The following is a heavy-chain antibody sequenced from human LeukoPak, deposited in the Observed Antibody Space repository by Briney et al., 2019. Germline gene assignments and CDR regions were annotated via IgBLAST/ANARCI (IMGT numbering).Heavy chain of an antibody. CDR2: IYPGDSDT. Sequence: GESLKISCKGSGYSFTSYWIGWVRQMPGKGLEWMGIIYPGDSDTRYSPSFQGQVTISADKSISTAYLQWSSLKASDTAMYYCARDGETYYYDSSGYGAAFDIWGQGTMVTVSS. D-gene: IGHD3-22*01. J-gene: IGHJ3*02. V-gene: IGHV5-51*01. CDR3: ARDGETYYYDSSGYGAAFDI. CDR1: GYSFTSYW.